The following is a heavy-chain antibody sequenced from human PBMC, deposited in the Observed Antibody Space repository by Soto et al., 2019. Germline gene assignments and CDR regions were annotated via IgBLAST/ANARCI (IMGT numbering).Heavy chain of an antibody. CDR3: ARAEAGDYYYGMDV. D-gene: IGHD3-10*01. CDR1: GGSISSYY. J-gene: IGHJ6*02. Sequence: PSETLSLTCTVSGGSISSYYWSWIRQPPGKGLEWIGYTYYSGSTNYNPSLKSRVTISVDTSKNQFSLKLSSVTAADTAVYYCARAEAGDYYYGMDVWGQGTTVTVSS. V-gene: IGHV4-59*01. CDR2: TYYSGST.